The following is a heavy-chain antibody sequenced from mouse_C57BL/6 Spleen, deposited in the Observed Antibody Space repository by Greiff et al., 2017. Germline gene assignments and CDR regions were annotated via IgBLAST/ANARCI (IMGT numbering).Heavy chain of an antibody. J-gene: IGHJ2*01. V-gene: IGHV1-53*01. D-gene: IGHD1-1*01. CDR1: GYTFTSYW. Sequence: VKLQQPGTELVKPGASVKLSCKASGYTFTSYWMHWVKQRPGQGLEWIGNINPSNGGTNYNEKFKSKATLTVDKSSSTAYMQLSSLTSEDSAVYYCAREGPYYYGSSGDYWGQGTTLTVSS. CDR2: INPSNGGT. CDR3: AREGPYYYGSSGDY.